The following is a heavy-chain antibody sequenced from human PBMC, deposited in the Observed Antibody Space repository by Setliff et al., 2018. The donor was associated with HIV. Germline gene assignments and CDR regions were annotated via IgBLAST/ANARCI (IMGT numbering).Heavy chain of an antibody. D-gene: IGHD3-10*01. V-gene: IGHV1-24*01. J-gene: IGHJ3*02. CDR3: ASKGGSENYPDSDAFDI. CDR2: FDPEDAEA. CDR1: GYTLTELS. Sequence: ASVKVSCKVSGYTLTELSMHWVRQAPGKGLERMGGFDPEDAEAIYAQRFQARVTMTRDTSTSTVYLELRSLRSEDTAVYFCASKGGSENYPDSDAFDIWGQGTLVTVSS.